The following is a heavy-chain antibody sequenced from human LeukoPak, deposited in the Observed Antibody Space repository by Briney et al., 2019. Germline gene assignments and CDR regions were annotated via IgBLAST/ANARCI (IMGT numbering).Heavy chain of an antibody. D-gene: IGHD1-26*01. CDR2: INPNSGGT. V-gene: IGHV1-2*02. CDR3: AREGPIVGATHLVDY. Sequence: ASVKVSCKASGYTFTDYYMHWVRQAPGQGLEWMGWINPNSGGTNYAQRFQGRVTMTRDTSISTAYMELSRLRSDDTAVYYCAREGPIVGATHLVDYWGQGTLVSISS. J-gene: IGHJ4*02. CDR1: GYTFTDYY.